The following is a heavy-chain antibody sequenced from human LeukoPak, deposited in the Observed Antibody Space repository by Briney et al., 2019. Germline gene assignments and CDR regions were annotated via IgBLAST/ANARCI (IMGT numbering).Heavy chain of an antibody. CDR1: GFTFSNTW. CDR2: IKSKTDGETT. J-gene: IGHJ4*02. V-gene: IGHV3-15*01. D-gene: IGHD3-22*01. CDR3: TTGGITTDY. Sequence: PGGSLRLSCAASGFTFSNTWLTWVRQAPGEGLEWVGRIKSKTDGETTDYAAPVKGRFTISRDDSTNTLYLQMNSLKIEDTAVCYCTTGGITTDYWGLGTLVTVSS.